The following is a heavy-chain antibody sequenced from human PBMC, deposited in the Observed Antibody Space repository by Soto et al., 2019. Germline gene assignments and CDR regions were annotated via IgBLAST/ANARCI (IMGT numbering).Heavy chain of an antibody. CDR3: AKGLAVAIVYGMDV. CDR1: GIPFFSYS. V-gene: IGHV3-23*01. CDR2: ISGSGGIT. J-gene: IGHJ6*02. Sequence: GGSLRPSCAALGIPFFSYSINWVPPAPGEGLECVSAISGSGGITYYADSVKGRFTISRDISKNTLYLQMNSLRAEDTAVYYCAKGLAVAIVYGMDVWGQGTTVTVSS. D-gene: IGHD6-19*01.